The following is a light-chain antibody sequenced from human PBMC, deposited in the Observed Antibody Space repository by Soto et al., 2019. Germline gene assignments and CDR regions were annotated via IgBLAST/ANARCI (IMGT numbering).Light chain of an antibody. Sequence: DIQMTQSPSTLSASVGDRVTITCRASQSISTWLAWYQQKPGKAPNLLIYKASNLESGVPSRFSGSGSGTEFTLTSSGLQRDDFATYYCQQYETYYTFGQGTTLEIK. CDR3: QQYETYYT. CDR2: KAS. CDR1: QSISTW. J-gene: IGKJ2*01. V-gene: IGKV1-5*03.